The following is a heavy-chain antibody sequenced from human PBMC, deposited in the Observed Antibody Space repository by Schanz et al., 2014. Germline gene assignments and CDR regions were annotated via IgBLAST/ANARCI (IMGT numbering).Heavy chain of an antibody. D-gene: IGHD3-10*01. CDR2: LSEGGGGT. V-gene: IGHV3-23*01. Sequence: EVQLLESGGGLVQPGGSLRLSCAASGFTFSSYAMSWVRQAPGKGLEWVSALSEGGGGTHYADSVRGRFTISRDNAKNTLYLQMNSLRAEDTAVYYCARAALWCGDNCFDPWGQGTLVTVSS. CDR1: GFTFSSYA. CDR3: ARAALWCGDNCFDP. J-gene: IGHJ5*02.